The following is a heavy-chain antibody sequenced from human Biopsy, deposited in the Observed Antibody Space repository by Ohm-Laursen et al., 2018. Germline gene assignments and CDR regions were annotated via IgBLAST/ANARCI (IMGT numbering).Heavy chain of an antibody. J-gene: IGHJ5*02. CDR3: ARDSLVGGLS. V-gene: IGHV3-7*01. CDR2: INQGGSEN. Sequence: SLRLSCAASGFDFSDYSMSWVRQAPGKGLEWVANINQGGSENYYVESVKGRFTISRDNAKNSLYLQMSSLRAEDTAVYYCARDSLVGGLSWGQGTLVTVSS. D-gene: IGHD2-8*02. CDR1: GFDFSDYS.